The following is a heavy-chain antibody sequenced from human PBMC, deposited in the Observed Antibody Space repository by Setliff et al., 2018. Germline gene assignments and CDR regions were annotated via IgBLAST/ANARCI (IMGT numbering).Heavy chain of an antibody. Sequence: GGSLRLSCVASGFTFSTYAMSWVRQAPGKGLEWVSSISGGGGSTYYADSVKGRFTISRDNSKNTLYLHMNSLRAEDTAVYFCAKQDKTTDWYGFDYWGQGALVTVSS. CDR2: ISGGGGST. V-gene: IGHV3-23*01. J-gene: IGHJ4*02. D-gene: IGHD3-9*01. CDR1: GFTFSTYA. CDR3: AKQDKTTDWYGFDY.